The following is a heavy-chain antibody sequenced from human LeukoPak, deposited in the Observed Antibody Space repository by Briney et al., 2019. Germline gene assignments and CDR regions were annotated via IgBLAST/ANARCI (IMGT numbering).Heavy chain of an antibody. J-gene: IGHJ5*02. Sequence: RPGGSLRLSCAASGFTFDDYGMSWVRQAPGKGLEWVSGIKWNGGSTGYADSVKGRFTISRDNAKNSLYLQMNSLRAEDTAVYYCARADYGDRQGYNWFDPWGQGTLVTVSS. CDR2: IKWNGGST. CDR3: ARADYGDRQGYNWFDP. V-gene: IGHV3-20*04. D-gene: IGHD4-17*01. CDR1: GFTFDDYG.